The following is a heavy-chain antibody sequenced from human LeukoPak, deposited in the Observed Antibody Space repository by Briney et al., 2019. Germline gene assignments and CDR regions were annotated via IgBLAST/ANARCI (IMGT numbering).Heavy chain of an antibody. V-gene: IGHV3-21*01. CDR3: ARDAGDYGDYLYGADHPNFDY. CDR1: GFTFSSCS. J-gene: IGHJ4*02. Sequence: GGSLRLSCAASGFTFSSCSMNWVRQAPGKGLEWVSSISSSSSYIYYADSVKGRFTISRDNAKNSLYLQMNSLRAEDTAVYYCARDAGDYGDYLYGADHPNFDYWGQGTLVTVSS. CDR2: ISSSSSYI. D-gene: IGHD4-17*01.